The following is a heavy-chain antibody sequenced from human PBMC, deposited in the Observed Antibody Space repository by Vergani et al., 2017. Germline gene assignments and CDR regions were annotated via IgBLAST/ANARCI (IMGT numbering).Heavy chain of an antibody. D-gene: IGHD6-19*01. V-gene: IGHV1-18*01. CDR2: ISAYNGNT. CDR1: GYTFTSYG. CDR3: ARDPHIAVAGIAKYGMDV. Sequence: QVQLVQSGAEVKKPGASVKVSCKASGYTFTSYGISWVRQAPGQGLEWMGWISAYNGNTNYAQKLQGRVTMTTDTSTRTAYMELRRLRSDDPAVYYCARDPHIAVAGIAKYGMDVWGQGTTVTVSS. J-gene: IGHJ6*02.